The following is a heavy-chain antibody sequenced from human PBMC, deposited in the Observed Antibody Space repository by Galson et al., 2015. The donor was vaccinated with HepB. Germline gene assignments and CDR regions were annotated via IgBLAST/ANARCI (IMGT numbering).Heavy chain of an antibody. CDR2: IYYSGST. CDR3: ARDHPAAGIFDY. J-gene: IGHJ4*02. V-gene: IGHV4-31*03. D-gene: IGHD6-13*01. CDR1: GGSISSGGYY. Sequence: TLSLTCTVSGGSISSGGYYWSWIRQHPGKGLEWIGYIYYSGSTYYNPSLKSRVTISVDTSKNQFSLKLSSVTAADTAVYYCARDHPAAGIFDYWGQGTLVTVSS.